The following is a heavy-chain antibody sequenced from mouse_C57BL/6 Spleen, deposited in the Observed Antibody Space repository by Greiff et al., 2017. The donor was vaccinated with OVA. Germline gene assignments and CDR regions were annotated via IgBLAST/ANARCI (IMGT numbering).Heavy chain of an antibody. CDR3: ARDENGYYLFAY. CDR2: ISDGGSYT. Sequence: EVQGVESGGGLVKPGGSLKLSCAASGFTFSSYAMSWVRQTPEKRLEWVATISDGGSYTYYPDNVKGRFTISRDNAKNNMYLQRSHLKSEDTAMYYCARDENGYYLFAYWGQGTLVTVSA. J-gene: IGHJ3*01. V-gene: IGHV5-4*01. D-gene: IGHD2-3*01. CDR1: GFTFSSYA.